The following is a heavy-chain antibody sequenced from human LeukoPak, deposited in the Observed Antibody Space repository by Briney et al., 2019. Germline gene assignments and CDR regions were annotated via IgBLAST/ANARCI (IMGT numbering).Heavy chain of an antibody. CDR3: ATDSGSYGGAFDI. CDR1: GGTFSSYA. J-gene: IGHJ3*02. Sequence: SVKVSCKASGGTFSSYAISWVRQAPGQGLEWMGGIIPIFGTANYAQKFQGRVTITADESTSTAYMELSSLRSEDTGVYYCATDSGSYGGAFDIWGQGTMVTVSS. CDR2: IIPIFGTA. V-gene: IGHV1-69*13. D-gene: IGHD1-26*01.